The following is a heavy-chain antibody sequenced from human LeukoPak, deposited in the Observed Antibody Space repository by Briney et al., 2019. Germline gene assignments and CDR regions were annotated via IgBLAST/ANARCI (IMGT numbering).Heavy chain of an antibody. CDR2: ISGSGDST. CDR3: ARGISRYYGMDV. CDR1: GFTFSSYA. V-gene: IGHV3-23*01. Sequence: PGGSLRLSCAASGFTFSSYAMSWVRQAPGKGLEWVSSISGSGDSTYYTDSVKGRFTISRDNSKNTLYLQMNSLRAEDTAVYYCARGISRYYGMDVWGQGTTVTVSS. J-gene: IGHJ6*02.